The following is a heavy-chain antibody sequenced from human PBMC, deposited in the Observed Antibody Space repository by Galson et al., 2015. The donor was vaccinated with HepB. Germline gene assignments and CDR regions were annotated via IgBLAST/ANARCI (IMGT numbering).Heavy chain of an antibody. CDR2: IYSGGST. CDR3: ARDRGSTRSDDSSGYYPYYYYGMDV. Sequence: SLRLSCAASGFTVSSNYMSWVRQAPGKGLEWVSVIYSGGSTYYADSVKGRFTISRDNSKNTLYLQMNSLRAEDTAVYYCARDRGSTRSDDSSGYYPYYYYGMDVWGQGTTVTVSS. D-gene: IGHD3-22*01. V-gene: IGHV3-66*02. CDR1: GFTVSSNY. J-gene: IGHJ6*02.